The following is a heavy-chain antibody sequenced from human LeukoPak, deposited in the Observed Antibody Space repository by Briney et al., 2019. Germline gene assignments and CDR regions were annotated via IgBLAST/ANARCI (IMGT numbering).Heavy chain of an antibody. CDR2: IYYSGST. Sequence: SETLSLTCTVSGGSITGYYWSWIRQPPGKGLEWIGYIYYSGSTKYNPSLKSRVTISVDTSKNQFSLKLSSVTAADTAVYYCARPYYYYMDVWGKGTTVTVSS. CDR1: GGSITGYY. CDR3: ARPYYYYMDV. J-gene: IGHJ6*03. V-gene: IGHV4-59*12.